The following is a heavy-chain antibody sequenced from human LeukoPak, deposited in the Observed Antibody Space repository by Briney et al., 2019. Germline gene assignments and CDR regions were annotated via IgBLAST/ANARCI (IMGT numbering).Heavy chain of an antibody. Sequence: GGSLRLSCAASGFTFSDYYMSWIRQAPGKGLEWVSYISSSGSTIYYADSVKGRFTISRDNAKNSLYLQMNSLRAEGTAVYYCAATPRIQRKPDYFDYWGQGTLVTVSS. CDR2: ISSSGSTI. CDR1: GFTFSDYY. J-gene: IGHJ4*02. CDR3: AATPRIQRKPDYFDY. D-gene: IGHD5-18*01. V-gene: IGHV3-11*01.